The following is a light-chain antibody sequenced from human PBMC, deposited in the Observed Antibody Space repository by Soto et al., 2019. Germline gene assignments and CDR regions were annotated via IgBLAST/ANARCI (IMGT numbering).Light chain of an antibody. CDR1: QSISSY. CDR2: AAS. J-gene: IGKJ1*01. Sequence: IQMNKSPSSLSASVGDRVTITCRASQSISSYLNWYQQKPGKAPKLLIYAASSLQSGVPSRFSGSGSGTDFTLTISSLQPEDFATYYCQQSYSTPRTFGQGTKVDSK. V-gene: IGKV1-39*01. CDR3: QQSYSTPRT.